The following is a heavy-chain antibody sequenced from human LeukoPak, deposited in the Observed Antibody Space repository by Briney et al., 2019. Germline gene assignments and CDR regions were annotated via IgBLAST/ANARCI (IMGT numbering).Heavy chain of an antibody. Sequence: GEPLRLSCAASGFTFDSYAMTWVRQAPAKGLYWVSGINWNGGSTGYADSVKGRFTISRDNAQNSLYLQMNSLRAEDTGLYYCARVDSNYDFDYWGQGPLVIVSS. CDR3: ARVDSNYDFDY. J-gene: IGHJ4*02. CDR2: INWNGGST. V-gene: IGHV3-20*04. CDR1: GFTFDSYA. D-gene: IGHD4-11*01.